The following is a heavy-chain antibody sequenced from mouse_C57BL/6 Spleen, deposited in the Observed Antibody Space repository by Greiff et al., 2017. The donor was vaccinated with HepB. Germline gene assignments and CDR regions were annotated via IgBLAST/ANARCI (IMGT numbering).Heavy chain of an antibody. D-gene: IGHD2-5*01. CDR1: GFSLTSYG. CDR3: ARYSNYEGYAMDY. CDR2: IWSDGST. J-gene: IGHJ4*01. Sequence: VKLMESGPGLVAPSQSLSITCTVSGFSLTSYGVHWVRQPPGKGLEWLVVIWSDGSTTYNSALKSRLSISKDNSKSQVFLKMNSLQTDDTAMYYCARYSNYEGYAMDYWGQGTSVTVSS. V-gene: IGHV2-6*03.